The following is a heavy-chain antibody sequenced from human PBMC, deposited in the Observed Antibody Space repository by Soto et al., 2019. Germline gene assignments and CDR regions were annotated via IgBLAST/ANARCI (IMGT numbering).Heavy chain of an antibody. CDR1: GFTCSSYA. Sequence: GGSLRLSCAASGFTCSSYAMSWVRQAPGKGLEWVSAISGSGGSTYYADSVKGRFTISRDNSKNTLYLQMNSLRAEDTAVYYCANPPVMVWGLNYYYYMDVWGKGTTVTVSS. J-gene: IGHJ6*03. CDR2: ISGSGGST. V-gene: IGHV3-23*01. CDR3: ANPPVMVWGLNYYYYMDV. D-gene: IGHD3-10*01.